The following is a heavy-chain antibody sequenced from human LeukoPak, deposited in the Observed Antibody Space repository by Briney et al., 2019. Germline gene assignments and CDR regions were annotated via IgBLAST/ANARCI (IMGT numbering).Heavy chain of an antibody. D-gene: IGHD2-2*01. CDR3: AKAYCSSTSCCIDY. V-gene: IGHV3-23*01. CDR2: ISDSGSST. Sequence: PGGSLRLSCAASGFTFSSYAMSWVRQAPGKGLDWVSAISDSGSSTYYADSVKGRFTISRDNSRNTLYLQVNTLRAEDTAVYYCAKAYCSSTSCCIDYWGQGTLVTVPS. CDR1: GFTFSSYA. J-gene: IGHJ4*02.